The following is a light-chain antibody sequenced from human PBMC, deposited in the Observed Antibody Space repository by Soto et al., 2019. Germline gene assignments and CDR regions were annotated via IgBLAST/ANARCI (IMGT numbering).Light chain of an antibody. CDR2: GAS. J-gene: IGKJ1*01. CDR1: QSVSSN. CDR3: QQYNNWPRT. Sequence: IGMPQSPYTLSLTPGARAPLSCRASQSVSSNLAWYQQKPGQAPRLLIYGASTRATGIPARFSGSGSGTEFTLTISSLQSEDFAVYYCQQYNNWPRTFGQGSKVDIK. V-gene: IGKV3-15*01.